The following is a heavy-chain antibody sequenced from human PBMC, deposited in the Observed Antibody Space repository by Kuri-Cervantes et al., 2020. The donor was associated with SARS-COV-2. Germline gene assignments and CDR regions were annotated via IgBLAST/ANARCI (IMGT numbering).Heavy chain of an antibody. CDR3: ARIQATTVIADY. V-gene: IGHV2-70*11. CDR2: IDWDDDK. D-gene: IGHD4-11*01. Sequence: SGPTLVKPTQTLTLTCTFSGFSLSTSGVGVGWIRQPPGKALEWLARIDWDDDKYYNISLKTRLTISKDTSKNQVVLTMTNMDPVDTATYYCARIQATTVIADYWGQGTLVTVSS. J-gene: IGHJ4*02. CDR1: GFSLSTSGVG.